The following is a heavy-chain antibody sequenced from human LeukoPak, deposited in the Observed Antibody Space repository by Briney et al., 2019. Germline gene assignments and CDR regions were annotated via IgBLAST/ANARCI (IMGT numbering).Heavy chain of an antibody. Sequence: PETLSLTCTVSGGSISSYYWSWIRQPPGQGPEWIGYIYDKGSTNYNTSLKSRVTISVDTSKNQFSLKLSSVTAADTAVYYCSRESEMATIKGPHYYFDYWGQGTLVTVSS. CDR3: SRESEMATIKGPHYYFDY. CDR2: IYDKGST. CDR1: GGSISSYY. J-gene: IGHJ4*02. D-gene: IGHD5-24*01. V-gene: IGHV4-59*01.